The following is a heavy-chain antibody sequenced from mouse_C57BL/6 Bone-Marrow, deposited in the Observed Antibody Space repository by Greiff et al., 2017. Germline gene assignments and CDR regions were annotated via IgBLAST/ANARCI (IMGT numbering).Heavy chain of an antibody. Sequence: VQLQQSGGDLVKPGGSLKLSCAASGFTFSSYGMSWVRQTPDKRLEWVATISSGGSYTYYPDSVKGRFTISRDNAKNTLYLQMSSLKSEDTAMYYCARPYDYDDGYYYAMDYWGQGTSVTVSS. V-gene: IGHV5-6*01. J-gene: IGHJ4*01. CDR2: ISSGGSYT. CDR3: ARPYDYDDGYYYAMDY. D-gene: IGHD2-4*01. CDR1: GFTFSSYG.